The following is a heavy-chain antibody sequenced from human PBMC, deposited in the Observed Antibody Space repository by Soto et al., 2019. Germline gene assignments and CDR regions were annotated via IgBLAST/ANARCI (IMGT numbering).Heavy chain of an antibody. J-gene: IGHJ6*02. Sequence: SVKVSCKASGGTFSSYAISWVRQAPGQGLEWMGGIIPIFGTANYAQKFQGRVTITADESTSTAYMELSSLRSEDTAVYYCARVPQSVAGYYYYGMDVWGQGTTVTVYS. V-gene: IGHV1-69*13. CDR1: GGTFSSYA. CDR2: IIPIFGTA. D-gene: IGHD6-19*01. CDR3: ARVPQSVAGYYYYGMDV.